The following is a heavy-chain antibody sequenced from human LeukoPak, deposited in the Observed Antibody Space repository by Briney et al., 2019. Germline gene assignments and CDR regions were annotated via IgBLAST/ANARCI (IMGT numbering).Heavy chain of an antibody. CDR2: ISGSGGST. CDR3: ASGMVRGVTFDY. CDR1: GFTFSSYG. V-gene: IGHV3-23*01. J-gene: IGHJ4*02. Sequence: PGVSLRPSCAASGFTFSSYGMSWVRPAPGKGLEWVSAISGSGGSTYYADSVKGRFTISRDNSKNTLYLQMNSLRAEDTAVYYCASGMVRGVTFDYWGQGTLVTVSS. D-gene: IGHD3-10*01.